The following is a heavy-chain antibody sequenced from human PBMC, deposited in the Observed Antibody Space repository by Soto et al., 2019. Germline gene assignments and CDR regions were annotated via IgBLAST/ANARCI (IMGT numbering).Heavy chain of an antibody. CDR2: IWYDGSNK. V-gene: IGHV3-33*01. Sequence: QVQLVESGGGVVHPGRSLRLSCAASGFTFSSYGMHWVRQAPGKGLEWVAVIWYDGSNKYYADSVKARFTISRDNSKNTLYLQMNSLRAEDTAVYYCARDLYYDFWSGYFGLDPWGQGTLVTVSS. CDR3: ARDLYYDFWSGYFGLDP. D-gene: IGHD3-3*01. J-gene: IGHJ5*02. CDR1: GFTFSSYG.